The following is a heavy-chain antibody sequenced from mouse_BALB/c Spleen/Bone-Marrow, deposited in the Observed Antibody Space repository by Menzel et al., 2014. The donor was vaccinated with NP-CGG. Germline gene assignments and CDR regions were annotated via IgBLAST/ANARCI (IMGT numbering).Heavy chain of an antibody. J-gene: IGHJ4*01. V-gene: IGHV1-67*01. D-gene: IGHD2-14*01. CDR3: ARSGKVRNAMDY. Sequence: VQLQQSGPEVVRPGVSVKISCKGSGYTFTDYAIHWVKQSHAKSLEWIGLISGYYGDAIYNQKFKGKATMTVDKSSSTAYMDLARLTSEDSAIYYCARSGKVRNAMDYWGQGTSVTVSS. CDR2: ISGYYGDA. CDR1: GYTFTDYA.